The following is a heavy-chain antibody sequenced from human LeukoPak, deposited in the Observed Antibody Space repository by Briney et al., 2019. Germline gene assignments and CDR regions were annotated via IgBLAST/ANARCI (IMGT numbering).Heavy chain of an antibody. CDR1: GGSFSGYY. D-gene: IGHD3-22*01. Sequence: PSETLSLTCAVYGGSFSGYYWSWIRQPAGKGLEWIGRIYTSGSTNYNPSLKSRVTMSVDTSKNQFSLKLSSVTAADTAVYYCARGPYYYDSSGYYYASWGQGTLVTVSS. CDR2: IYTSGST. J-gene: IGHJ4*02. V-gene: IGHV4-59*10. CDR3: ARGPYYYDSSGYYYAS.